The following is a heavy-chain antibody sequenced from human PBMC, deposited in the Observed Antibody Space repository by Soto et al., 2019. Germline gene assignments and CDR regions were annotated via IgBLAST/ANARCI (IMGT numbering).Heavy chain of an antibody. D-gene: IGHD3-3*01. V-gene: IGHV4-31*03. CDR3: ARVGRLYYDFWSGYPGPFDY. CDR2: IYYSGST. Sequence: SETLSLTSTVSGGSISSGGYYWSLIRQHPGKGLEWIGYIYYSGSTYYNPSLKSRVTISVDTSKNQFSLKLSSVTAADTAVYYCARVGRLYYDFWSGYPGPFDYWGPGTVVTVSS. CDR1: GGSISSGGYY. J-gene: IGHJ4*02.